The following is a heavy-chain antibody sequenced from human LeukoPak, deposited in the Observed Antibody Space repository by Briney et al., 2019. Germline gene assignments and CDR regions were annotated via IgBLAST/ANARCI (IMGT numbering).Heavy chain of an antibody. J-gene: IGHJ6*03. CDR3: ARTGAGYFYYYMDV. Sequence: SETLSLTCTVSGYSISSGYYWSWIRQPPGKGLEWIGTIYRSGNTYSNPSLRGRVTLSVDTSKNQFSLKLSSVIAADTAVYYCARTGAGYFYYYMDVWGKGTTVTVSS. V-gene: IGHV4-38-2*02. CDR1: GYSISSGYY. CDR2: IYRSGNT. D-gene: IGHD1-26*01.